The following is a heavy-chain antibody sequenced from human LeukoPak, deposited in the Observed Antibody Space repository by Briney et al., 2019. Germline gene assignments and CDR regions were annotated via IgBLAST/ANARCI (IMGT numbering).Heavy chain of an antibody. CDR2: VYYTEST. CDR1: GAYMRDSYYY. V-gene: IGHV4-39*01. Sequence: SETLSLTCNVSGAYMRDSYYYWSWLRQAPGKGLEWNGIVYYTESTYYNPTLKSRATVSIDTSMSQFSLKLTSMTAADTAVYYCARLRIVVVPGKGYFDNWGQGTLVTASS. CDR3: ARLRIVVVPGKGYFDN. J-gene: IGHJ4*02. D-gene: IGHD2-2*01.